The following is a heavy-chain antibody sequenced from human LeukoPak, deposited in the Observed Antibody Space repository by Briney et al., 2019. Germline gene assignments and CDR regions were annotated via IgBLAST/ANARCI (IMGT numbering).Heavy chain of an antibody. CDR2: ITQDGSEK. J-gene: IGHJ4*02. Sequence: GGSLRLSCAASGFTFSSYWMSWVRQAPGKGLEWVANITQDGSEKYYVDSVKGRFTISRDNAKNSLYLQMNSLRAEDTAVYYCARKTDRYNWNVDYWGQGTLVTVSS. V-gene: IGHV3-7*01. CDR3: ARKTDRYNWNVDY. CDR1: GFTFSSYW. D-gene: IGHD1-20*01.